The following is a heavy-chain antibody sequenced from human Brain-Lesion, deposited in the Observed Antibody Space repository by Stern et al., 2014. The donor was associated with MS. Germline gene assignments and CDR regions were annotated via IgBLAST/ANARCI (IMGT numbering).Heavy chain of an antibody. V-gene: IGHV4-4*02. CDR1: GGSISSSNW. D-gene: IGHD6-13*01. Sequence: QVQLVESGPGLVKPSGTLSLTCAVSGGSISSSNWWRWVRQSPGKGLEWIGESDHSGSTIYHPSLKRRVTVSVAKSKNRFSPNPRSVTAADPAVYFCARFPASRPHVFDSWGQGTLVTVSS. CDR3: ARFPASRPHVFDS. CDR2: SDHSGST. J-gene: IGHJ4*02.